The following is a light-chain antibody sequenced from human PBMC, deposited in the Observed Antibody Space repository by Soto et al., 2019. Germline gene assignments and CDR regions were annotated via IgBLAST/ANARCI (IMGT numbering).Light chain of an antibody. Sequence: QSVLTQSPSASASLGASVKLTCTLSSGHSTYAIAWHQQQPETGPRHLMRVNNDGSHNRGDGIPDRFSGSSSGSERSLTISNLQSEDEADYYCQTWGTGIVVFGGGTKLTVL. CDR3: QTWGTGIVV. V-gene: IGLV4-69*01. CDR1: SGHSTYA. CDR2: VNNDGSH. J-gene: IGLJ2*01.